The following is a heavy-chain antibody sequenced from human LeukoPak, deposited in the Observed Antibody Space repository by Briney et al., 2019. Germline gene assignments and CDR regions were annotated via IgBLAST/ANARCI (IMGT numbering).Heavy chain of an antibody. J-gene: IGHJ4*02. CDR3: ARVVRGVITRPFDY. D-gene: IGHD3-10*01. CDR2: INHSGST. V-gene: IGHV4-34*01. CDR1: GGSFSGYY. Sequence: SETLSLTCAVYGGSFSGYYWSWTRQPPGNGLEWIGEINHSGSTNYNPSLKSRVTISVDTSKNQFSLRLSSVTAADTAVYYCARVVRGVITRPFDYWGQGTLVTVSS.